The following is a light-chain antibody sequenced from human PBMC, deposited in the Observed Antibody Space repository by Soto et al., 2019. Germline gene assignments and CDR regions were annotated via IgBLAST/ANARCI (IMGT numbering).Light chain of an antibody. V-gene: IGKV1-33*01. J-gene: IGKJ5*01. CDR2: DAS. Sequence: DIQMTQYPSSLSASVGDRVTITCQASQDISNYLNWYQQKPGKAPKLLIYDASNLETGVPSRFSGSGSGTDFTFTISSLQPEDIATYYRQQYYNLPITFGQGTRLEIK. CDR3: QQYYNLPIT. CDR1: QDISNY.